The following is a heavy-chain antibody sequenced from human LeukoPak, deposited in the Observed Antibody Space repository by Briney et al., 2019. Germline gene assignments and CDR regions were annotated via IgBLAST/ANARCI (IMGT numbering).Heavy chain of an antibody. J-gene: IGHJ4*02. CDR1: GFTFSSYS. CDR3: ARDDSSGYPFVADY. V-gene: IGHV3-21*01. CDR2: ISSSSSYI. D-gene: IGHD3-22*01. Sequence: GGSLRLSCAASGFTFSSYSMNWVRQAPGKGLEWVSSISSSSSYIYYADSVKGRFTISRDNAKNSLYLQMNSLRAEDTAVYYCARDDSSGYPFVADYWGQGTLVTVSS.